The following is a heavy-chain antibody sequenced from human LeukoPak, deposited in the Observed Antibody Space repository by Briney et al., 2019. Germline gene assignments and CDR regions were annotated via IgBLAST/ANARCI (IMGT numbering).Heavy chain of an antibody. V-gene: IGHV3-30*18. CDR1: GFTFSSYG. J-gene: IGHJ4*02. Sequence: GGSLRLSCAASGFTFSSYGMHWVRQAPGKGLEWVAVISYDGSNKYYADSVKGRFTISRDNSKNTLYLQMNSLRAEDTAVYYCAEDLTMVRGVADCMDYWGQGTLVTVSS. CDR3: AEDLTMVRGVADCMDY. CDR2: ISYDGSNK. D-gene: IGHD3-10*01.